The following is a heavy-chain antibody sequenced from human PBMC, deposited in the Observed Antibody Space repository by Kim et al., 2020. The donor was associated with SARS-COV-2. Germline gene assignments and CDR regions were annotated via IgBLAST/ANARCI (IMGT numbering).Heavy chain of an antibody. CDR2: ISYDGSNK. CDR3: ARDWGSGWGE. D-gene: IGHD6-19*01. Sequence: GGSLKLSCAASGFTFSGSAMHWVRQASGKGLEWVAVISYDGSNKYYADSVKGRFTISRDNSKNTLYLQMNSLRAEDTAVYYCARDWGSGWGEWGQGTLVT. J-gene: IGHJ4*02. V-gene: IGHV3-30-3*01. CDR1: GFTFSGSA.